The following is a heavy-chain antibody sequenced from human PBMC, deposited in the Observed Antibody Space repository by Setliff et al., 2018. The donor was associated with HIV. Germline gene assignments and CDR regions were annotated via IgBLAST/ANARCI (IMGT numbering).Heavy chain of an antibody. Sequence: HPGGSLRLSCAASGFTFSSYAMHWVRQAPGKGLEWVAVISYDGSNKYYADSVKGRFTISRDNSKNTLYLQMNSLRAEDTAVYYCATKGRDVYSLEAPGWGQGTLVTVSS. V-gene: IGHV3-30-3*01. D-gene: IGHD3-3*01. CDR1: GFTFSSYA. J-gene: IGHJ4*02. CDR3: ATKGRDVYSLEAPG. CDR2: ISYDGSNK.